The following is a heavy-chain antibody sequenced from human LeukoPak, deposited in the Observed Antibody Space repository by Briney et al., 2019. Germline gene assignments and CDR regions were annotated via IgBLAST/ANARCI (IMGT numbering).Heavy chain of an antibody. V-gene: IGHV3-74*01. Sequence: GGSLRLFCVAFGFTFNNHWIHWVRQGPGKGLLWVSLTSADGTTTTYADSVNGRFTVSRDNAKNTLYLQMNSLRAEDTAVYYCARVSRGEVDNYWSQGTLVTVSS. CDR3: ARVSRGEVDNY. CDR1: GFTFNNHW. D-gene: IGHD3-10*01. CDR2: TSADGTTT. J-gene: IGHJ4*01.